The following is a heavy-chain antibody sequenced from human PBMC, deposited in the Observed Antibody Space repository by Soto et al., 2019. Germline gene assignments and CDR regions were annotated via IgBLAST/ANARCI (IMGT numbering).Heavy chain of an antibody. CDR3: AKGGAIVAAGTRVYLYNAMDV. V-gene: IGHV1-2*02. CDR2: INPNSGDT. Sequence: QVQLVQSGTEVKRPGDSVKVSCKASGYTFAGYYVHWVRQARGQGLEWMGWINPNSGDTYLAQRFQGRVTMNRDTSIGTAYMELRGLTSDDTAEYYCAKGGAIVAAGTRVYLYNAMDVWGQGTTVTVSS. CDR1: GYTFAGYY. J-gene: IGHJ6*02. D-gene: IGHD1-26*01.